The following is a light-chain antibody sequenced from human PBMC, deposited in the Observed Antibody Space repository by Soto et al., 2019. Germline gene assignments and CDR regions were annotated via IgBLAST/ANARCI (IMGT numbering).Light chain of an antibody. Sequence: DIQMTQSPSALSASIGDKVTIVCRASRNIGTWLDWYQQRPGNAPRLLIHDASRLENGVASRFSGSGSGTEITRTITRQQPDEFGTKQCKHCHAHPYSFGQGP. CDR1: RNIGTW. V-gene: IGKV1-5*02. CDR2: DAS. J-gene: IGKJ2*03. CDR3: KHCHAHPYS.